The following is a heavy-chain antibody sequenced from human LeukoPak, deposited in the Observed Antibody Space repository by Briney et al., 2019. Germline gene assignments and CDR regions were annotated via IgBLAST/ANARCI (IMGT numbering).Heavy chain of an antibody. Sequence: HPGGSLRLSCAASGFTFSSYEMNWVRQAPGKRREWVANIKQDGSEKYYVDSVKGRFTISRDNAKNSLFLQMNSLRAEDTAVYYCAREYSAMVIYYCGEGTLVTVSS. CDR1: GFTFSSYE. CDR3: AREYSAMVIYY. J-gene: IGHJ4*02. V-gene: IGHV3-7*01. CDR2: IKQDGSEK. D-gene: IGHD5-18*01.